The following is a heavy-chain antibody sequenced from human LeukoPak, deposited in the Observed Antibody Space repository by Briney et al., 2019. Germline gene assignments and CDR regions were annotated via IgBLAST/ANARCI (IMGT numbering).Heavy chain of an antibody. Sequence: SGTLSLTCAVYGGSFSGSYWSWIRQSPGKGLEWIGAIIHSGSTTYNPSLKSRVIISIDTSKNQFSLKLSSVTAADTAVYYCARGGGDWNDAYQNAFDIWDQGTMGTVSS. CDR2: IIHSGST. CDR3: ARGGGDWNDAYQNAFDI. J-gene: IGHJ3*02. D-gene: IGHD1-1*01. V-gene: IGHV4-34*01. CDR1: GGSFSGSY.